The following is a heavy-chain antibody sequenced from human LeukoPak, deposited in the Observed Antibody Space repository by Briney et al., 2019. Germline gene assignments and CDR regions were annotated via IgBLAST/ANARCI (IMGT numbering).Heavy chain of an antibody. CDR1: GFTVSSNY. CDR3: ARESTAESNDSFDI. Sequence: GGSLRLSCAASGFTVSSNYMSWVRQAPGKGLEWVSVIYSGGSTYYADSVKGRFTISRDNAKNTLYLQMNSLRVEDTAMYYCARESTAESNDSFDIWGQGTMVTVSS. CDR2: IYSGGST. V-gene: IGHV3-53*05. D-gene: IGHD5-18*01. J-gene: IGHJ3*02.